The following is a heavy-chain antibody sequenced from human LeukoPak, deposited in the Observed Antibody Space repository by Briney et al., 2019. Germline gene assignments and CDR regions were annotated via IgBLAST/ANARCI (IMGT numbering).Heavy chain of an antibody. Sequence: SETLSLTCSVAGSSISSGHYWGWIRQPPGKGLEWIASIYHSGGRFETGSTHYSPSLKSRGTISVDTSRNQLSLMMTSVTAADTAVYYCARNSSGSSFDRWGQGTVVRVSS. CDR3: ARNSSGSSFDR. J-gene: IGHJ4*02. D-gene: IGHD6-19*01. CDR1: GSSISSGHY. V-gene: IGHV4-38-2*02. CDR2: IYHSGGRFETGST.